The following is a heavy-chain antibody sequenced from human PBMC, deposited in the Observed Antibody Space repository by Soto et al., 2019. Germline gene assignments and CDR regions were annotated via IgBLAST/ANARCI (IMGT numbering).Heavy chain of an antibody. CDR3: ARDQWMSPLRSDC. D-gene: IGHD2-21*01. CDR1: GYTFTNYG. V-gene: IGHV1-18*01. CDR2: ISAYTTKT. J-gene: IGHJ4*02. Sequence: QVQLVQSGAEVKKPGASVKVSCKASGYTFTNYGISWVRQAPGQGLEWLGWISAYTTKTSYTQKLQGRVTMTTDTSTSTAYMELRSLRSDDTAVYFCARDQWMSPLRSDCWGQGTLVTVSS.